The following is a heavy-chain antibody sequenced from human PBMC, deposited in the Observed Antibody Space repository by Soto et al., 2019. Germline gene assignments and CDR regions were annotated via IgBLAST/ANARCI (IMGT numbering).Heavy chain of an antibody. CDR1: GFTFSSYS. CDR3: SVAGTDGFDY. J-gene: IGHJ4*02. CDR2: ISSSSSYM. D-gene: IGHD6-19*01. V-gene: IGHV3-21*01. Sequence: PGGSLRLSCAASGFTFSSYSMNWVRQAPGKGLEWVSSISSSSSYMYYADSVKGRFTISRDNAKNSLYLQMNSLRAEDTAVYYCSVAGTDGFDYWGQGTLVAVSS.